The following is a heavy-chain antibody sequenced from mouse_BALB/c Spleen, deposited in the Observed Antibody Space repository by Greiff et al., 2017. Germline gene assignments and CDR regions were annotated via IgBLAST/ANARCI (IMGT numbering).Heavy chain of an antibody. V-gene: IGHV2-9*02. CDR1: GFSLTSYG. D-gene: IGHD4-1*02. Sequence: QVQLKESGPGLVAPSQSLSITCTVSGFSLTSYGVHWVRQPPGKGLEWLGVIWAGGSTNYNSALMSRLSISKDNSKSQVFLKMNSLQTDDTAMYYCARGGSTGTHYFDYWGQGTTLTVSS. CDR3: ARGGSTGTHYFDY. CDR2: IWAGGST. J-gene: IGHJ2*01.